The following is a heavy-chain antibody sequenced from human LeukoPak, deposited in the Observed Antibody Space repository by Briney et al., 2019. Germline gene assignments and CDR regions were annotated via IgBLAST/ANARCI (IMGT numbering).Heavy chain of an antibody. CDR2: ISSSTSYK. Sequence: GGSLRLSCAASGFTFSNYNMNGVRQAPGKGLEWVSSISSSTSYKNYADSVKGRFTISRDNAKNSLYLQMNSLRAEDTAVYYCARDYFWEQYSFDYWGQGTLVTVSS. V-gene: IGHV3-21*01. D-gene: IGHD3-16*01. J-gene: IGHJ4*02. CDR3: ARDYFWEQYSFDY. CDR1: GFTFSNYN.